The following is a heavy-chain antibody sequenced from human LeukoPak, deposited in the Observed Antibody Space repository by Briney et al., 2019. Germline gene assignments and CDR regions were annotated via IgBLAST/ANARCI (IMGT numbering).Heavy chain of an antibody. CDR2: ISYDGSNK. Sequence: GGSLRLSCAASGFTFSSYAMHWVRQAPGKGLEWVAVISYDGSNKYYADSVKGRFTISRGNSKNTLYLQMNSLRAEDTAVYYCARRYCSGGSCYAGGMDVWGQGTTVTVSS. V-gene: IGHV3-30*04. D-gene: IGHD2-15*01. J-gene: IGHJ6*02. CDR1: GFTFSSYA. CDR3: ARRYCSGGSCYAGGMDV.